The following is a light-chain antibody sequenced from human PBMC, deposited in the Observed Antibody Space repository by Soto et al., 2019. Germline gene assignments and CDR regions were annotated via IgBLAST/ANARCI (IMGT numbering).Light chain of an antibody. CDR3: QQYNNGPAWT. V-gene: IGKV3-15*01. Sequence: EIVMTQSPATLSVSPGERATLSCRASQSVSSNLASYQQKPGQAPRLLIYVASTRATGIPARFSGSGSGTEFTLTISSLQAEDFAVYYCQQYNNGPAWTVGQGTKVEVK. CDR2: VAS. CDR1: QSVSSN. J-gene: IGKJ1*01.